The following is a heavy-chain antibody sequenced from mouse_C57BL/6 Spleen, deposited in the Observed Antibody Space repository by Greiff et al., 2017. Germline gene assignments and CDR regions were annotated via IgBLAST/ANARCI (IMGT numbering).Heavy chain of an antibody. CDR2: LYPGDGDT. V-gene: IGHV1-80*01. CDR1: GYAFSSYW. CDR3: ARSPFITTVVGPMDY. D-gene: IGHD1-1*01. J-gene: IGHJ4*01. Sequence: VQLQQSGAELVKPGASVTISCKASGYAFSSYWMNWVKPRPGKGLEWIGQLYPGDGDTNYNGKFKGKATLTADKSSSTAYMQLSSLTSEDSAVYCCARSPFITTVVGPMDYWGQGTAVTVSS.